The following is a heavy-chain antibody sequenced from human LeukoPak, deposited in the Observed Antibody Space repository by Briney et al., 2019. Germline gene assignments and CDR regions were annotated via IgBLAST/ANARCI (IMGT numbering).Heavy chain of an antibody. V-gene: IGHV4-30-4*01. CDR3: AREVVPAGYLPYYYCGMDV. CDR1: GGSISSGDYY. D-gene: IGHD2-2*01. J-gene: IGHJ6*02. Sequence: SETLSLTCTVSGGSISSGDYYWSWIRQPPGKGLEWIGYIYYSGSTYYNPSLKSRVTISVDTSKNQFSLKLSSVTAADTAVYYCAREVVPAGYLPYYYCGMDVWGQGTTVTVSS. CDR2: IYYSGST.